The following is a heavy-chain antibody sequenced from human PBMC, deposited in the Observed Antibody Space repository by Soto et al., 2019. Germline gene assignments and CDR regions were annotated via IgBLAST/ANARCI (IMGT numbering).Heavy chain of an antibody. CDR3: SGCSGGACHQNYGMDV. Sequence: EVHLVESGGGLVKPGGSLRLSCAVCGFTFSRCTMNRVRQAPGKGLEWVSSISPSTSHIYYADSVKGRFTISRDNAKNSLFLQMNSLRAEDTAVYYCSGCSGGACHQNYGMDVWGQGTTVTVSS. CDR1: GFTFSRCT. V-gene: IGHV3-21*01. D-gene: IGHD2-15*01. J-gene: IGHJ6*02. CDR2: ISPSTSHI.